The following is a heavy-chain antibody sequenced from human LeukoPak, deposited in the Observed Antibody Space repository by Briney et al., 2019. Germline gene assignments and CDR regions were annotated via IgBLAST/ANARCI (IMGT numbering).Heavy chain of an antibody. CDR2: NNPHSGGT. Sequence: ASVKVFCKASGYTFTGYYMHWVRQAPGQGLEWMGWNNPHSGGTNYTQKFQGKVNMTRDTSISTAYMELSRLRSDDTAVYYCARKVVMGVDYWGQGTLVTVSS. J-gene: IGHJ4*02. CDR1: GYTFTGYY. CDR3: ARKVVMGVDY. V-gene: IGHV1-2*02. D-gene: IGHD4-23*01.